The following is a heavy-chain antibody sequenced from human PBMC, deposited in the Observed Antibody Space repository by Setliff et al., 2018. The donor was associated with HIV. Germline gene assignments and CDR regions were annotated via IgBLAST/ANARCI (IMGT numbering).Heavy chain of an antibody. J-gene: IGHJ4*02. D-gene: IGHD2-8*01. Sequence: GASVKVSCKASGYTFTSYGISWVRQAPGQRLEWMGWISAYNGNTNYAQKLQGRVTMTTDTSTSTAYMELRSLRSDDTAVYYCARVYSDCTNGVCYDYWGREPWSPSPQ. CDR3: ARVYSDCTNGVCYDY. V-gene: IGHV1-18*01. CDR1: GYTFTSYG. CDR2: ISAYNGNT.